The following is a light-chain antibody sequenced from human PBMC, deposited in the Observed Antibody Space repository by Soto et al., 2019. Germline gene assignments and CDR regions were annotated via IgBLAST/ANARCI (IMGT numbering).Light chain of an antibody. CDR3: QQYNSYSRT. CDR2: DAS. V-gene: IGKV1-5*01. CDR1: QSISTW. J-gene: IGKJ1*01. Sequence: IQMTQSPSILSASVGDRVTITCRASQSISTWLAWYQQKPEKAPKLLIHDASTLESGVPSRFSGSGSGTEFTLTISSPQPDDFATYYCQQYNSYSRTFGQGTRVEV.